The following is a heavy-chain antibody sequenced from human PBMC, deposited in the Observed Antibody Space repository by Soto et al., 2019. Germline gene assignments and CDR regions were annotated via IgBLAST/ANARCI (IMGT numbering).Heavy chain of an antibody. V-gene: IGHV4-34*01. CDR2: INHSGST. J-gene: IGHJ6*02. CDR3: ASIGGGFGEDYYYYGMDV. CDR1: GGSFSGYY. D-gene: IGHD3-10*01. Sequence: SETLSLTCAVYGGSFSGYYWSWIRQPPGKGLEWIGEINHSGSTNYNPSLKSRVTISVDTSKNQFSLKLSSVTAADTAVYYCASIGGGFGEDYYYYGMDVWGQGTTVTVSS.